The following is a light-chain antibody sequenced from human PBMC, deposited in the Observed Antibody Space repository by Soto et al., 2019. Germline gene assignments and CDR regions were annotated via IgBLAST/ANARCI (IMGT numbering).Light chain of an antibody. CDR3: AAWDDSLNGPV. CDR1: SSNIRSNT. V-gene: IGLV1-44*01. CDR2: SNN. J-gene: IGLJ2*01. Sequence: VVTQPPSASGTPGQRVTISCSGSSSNIRSNTVNWYQQLPGTAPKLLIYSNNHRPSGVPDRFSGSKSGTSASLAISGLQSEDEADYYCAAWDDSLNGPVFGGGTKLTVL.